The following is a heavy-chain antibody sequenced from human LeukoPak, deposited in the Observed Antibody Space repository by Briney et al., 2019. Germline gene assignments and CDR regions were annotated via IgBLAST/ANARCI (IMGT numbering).Heavy chain of an antibody. Sequence: GGTLRLSCAASGFTFSDYYMSWIRQAPGKGLDWVSYISSSGNTISYADSVKGRFTVSRDNAKNSLYLQMNSLRAEDTAIYYCARDHQSEYRYGYVNYWGQGTLVSVSS. D-gene: IGHD5-18*01. J-gene: IGHJ4*02. CDR2: ISSSGNTI. CDR1: GFTFSDYY. CDR3: ARDHQSEYRYGYVNY. V-gene: IGHV3-11*01.